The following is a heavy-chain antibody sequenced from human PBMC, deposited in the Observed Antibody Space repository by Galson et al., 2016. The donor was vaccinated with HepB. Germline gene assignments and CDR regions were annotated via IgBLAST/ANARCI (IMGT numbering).Heavy chain of an antibody. CDR2: IYYSGST. V-gene: IGHV4-59*01. CDR1: GGSIRSYY. D-gene: IGHD2-21*02. CDR3: ARGGDPDYFDY. Sequence: SETLSLTCTVSGGSIRSYYWSWIRQPPRKGLEWIGHIYYSGSTNYNPSLKSRVTISVDTSKNQFSLKVSSVTAADTAVYYCARGGDPDYFDYWGQGTLVTVSS. J-gene: IGHJ4*02.